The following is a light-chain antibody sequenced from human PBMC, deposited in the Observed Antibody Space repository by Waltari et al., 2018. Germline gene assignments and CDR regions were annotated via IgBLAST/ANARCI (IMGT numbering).Light chain of an antibody. CDR1: SSNIGSRY. J-gene: IGLJ2*01. CDR2: TDD. CDR3: ASWDDSPSGHVV. Sequence: SVLTQPPSASGAPGQRVTISCSGSSSNIGSRYVYWYQQVPGKAPKLLIYTDDQRAAGVPDRVSASKSGTSASLAISGLRSEDEADYYGASWDDSPSGHVVFGGGTKLTVL. V-gene: IGLV1-47*02.